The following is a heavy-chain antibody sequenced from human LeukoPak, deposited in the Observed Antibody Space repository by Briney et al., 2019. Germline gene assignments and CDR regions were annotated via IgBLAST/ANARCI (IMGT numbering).Heavy chain of an antibody. J-gene: IGHJ4*02. CDR1: GFTFSSYG. D-gene: IGHD2-8*01. V-gene: IGHV3-30*02. Sequence: GGSLRLSCAASGFTFSSYGMSWVRQAPGKGLEWVAFIRYDGSNKYYADSVKGRFTISRDNSKNTLYLQMNSLRAEDTAVYYCAKDGVPSRYFGRNYFDYWGQGTLVTVSS. CDR2: IRYDGSNK. CDR3: AKDGVPSRYFGRNYFDY.